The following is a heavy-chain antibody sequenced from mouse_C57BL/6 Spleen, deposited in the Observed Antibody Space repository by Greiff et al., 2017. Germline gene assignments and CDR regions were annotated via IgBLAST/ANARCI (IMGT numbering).Heavy chain of an antibody. CDR2: ISSGGSYT. Sequence: EVQRVESGGDLVKPGGSLKLSCAASGFTFSSYGMSWVRQTPDKRLEWVATISSGGSYTYYPDSVKGRFTISRDNAKNTLYLQMSSLKSEDTAMYYCASPVYYGNPWYFDVWGTGTTVTVSS. J-gene: IGHJ1*03. CDR1: GFTFSSYG. CDR3: ASPVYYGNPWYFDV. V-gene: IGHV5-6*01. D-gene: IGHD2-1*01.